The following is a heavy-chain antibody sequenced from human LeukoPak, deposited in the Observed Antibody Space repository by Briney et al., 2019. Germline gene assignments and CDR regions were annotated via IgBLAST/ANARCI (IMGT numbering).Heavy chain of an antibody. Sequence: PSETLSLTCTVSGDSINGYYWSWIRQPPGKGLEWIGEINHSGSTNYNPSLKSRVTISVDTSKNQFSLKLSSVTAADTAVYYCARGGGSGWSYFDYWGQGTLVTVSS. CDR1: GDSINGYY. CDR2: INHSGST. V-gene: IGHV4-34*01. CDR3: ARGGGSGWSYFDY. J-gene: IGHJ4*02. D-gene: IGHD6-19*01.